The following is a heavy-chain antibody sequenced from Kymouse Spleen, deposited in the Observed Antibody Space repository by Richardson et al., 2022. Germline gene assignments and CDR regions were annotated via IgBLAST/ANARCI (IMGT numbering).Heavy chain of an antibody. V-gene: IGHV3-15*01. CDR1: GFTFSNAW. CDR2: IKSKTDGGTT. D-gene: IGHD2-8*01. J-gene: IGHJ3*02. CDR3: TGCTNGVCYAFDI. Sequence: EVQLVESGGGLVKPGGSLRLSCAASGFTFSNAWMSWVRQAPGKGLEWVGRIKSKTDGGTTDYAAPVKGRFTISRDDSKNTLYLQMNSLKTEDTAVYYCTGCTNGVCYAFDIWGQGTMVTVSS.